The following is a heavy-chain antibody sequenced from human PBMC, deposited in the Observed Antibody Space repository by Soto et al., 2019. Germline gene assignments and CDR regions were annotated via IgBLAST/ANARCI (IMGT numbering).Heavy chain of an antibody. CDR3: AKDIYGSLYYYGMDV. D-gene: IGHD3-10*01. CDR1: GFTFDDYA. J-gene: IGHJ6*02. CDR2: ISWNSGSI. Sequence: EVQLVESGGGLVQPGRSLRLSCVASGFTFDDYAMHWVRQAPGKGLEWVSGISWNSGSIGYADSVKGRFTISRDNAKNSLYLQMNSLRAEDTALYYCAKDIYGSLYYYGMDVWGQGTTVTVSS. V-gene: IGHV3-9*01.